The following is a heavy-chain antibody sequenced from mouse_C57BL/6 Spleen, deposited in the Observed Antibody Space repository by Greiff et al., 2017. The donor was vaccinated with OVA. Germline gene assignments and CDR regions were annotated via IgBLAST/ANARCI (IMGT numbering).Heavy chain of an antibody. CDR2: IRSKSSNYAT. V-gene: IGHV10-3*01. CDR1: GFTFNTYA. CDR3: VSEERVARYFDV. Sequence: EVHLVESGGGLVQPKGSLKLSCAASGFTFNTYAMHWVRQAPGKGLEWVARIRSKSSNYATYYADSVKDRFTISRDDSQSMLYLQMNNLKTEETAMYYCVSEERVARYFDVWGTGTAVTVSS. J-gene: IGHJ1*03. D-gene: IGHD1-1*02.